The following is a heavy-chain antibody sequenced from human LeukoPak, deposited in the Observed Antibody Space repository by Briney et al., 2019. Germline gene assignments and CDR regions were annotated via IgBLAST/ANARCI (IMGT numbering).Heavy chain of an antibody. Sequence: SQTLSLTCATSGDIVSSNSATWNWIRQSPSRGLEWLGRTYYRSKWYKYYAVSVKGRITINPDTSKNQFSLQLNSVTPEDTAVYYCARGPSYFQHWGQGTLVTVSS. CDR1: GDIVSSNSAT. V-gene: IGHV6-1*01. CDR2: TYYRSKWYK. CDR3: ARGPSYFQH. J-gene: IGHJ1*01.